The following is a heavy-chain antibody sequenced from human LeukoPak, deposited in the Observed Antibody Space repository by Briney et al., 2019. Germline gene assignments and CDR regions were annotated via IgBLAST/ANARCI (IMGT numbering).Heavy chain of an antibody. CDR2: IVPIIDIA. CDR1: RGTFSSYT. J-gene: IGHJ4*02. Sequence: ASVKVSCKASRGTFSSYTISWVRQAPGQRLEWMGRIVPIIDIASYAQKFQGRVTLTAEQSPSTAYREVRSLKSEDTAVYYCARGLRGSGNPFVDYWGEGTLVTASS. V-gene: IGHV1-69*02. D-gene: IGHD3-16*01. CDR3: ARGLRGSGNPFVDY.